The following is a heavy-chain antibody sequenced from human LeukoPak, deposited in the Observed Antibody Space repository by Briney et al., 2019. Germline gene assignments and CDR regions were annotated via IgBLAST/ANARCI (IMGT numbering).Heavy chain of an antibody. J-gene: IGHJ5*02. CDR1: GFTFSDYY. CDR2: IGSSGSTI. D-gene: IGHD6-13*01. Sequence: GGSLRLSCAASGFTFSDYYMSWIRQAPGKGLEWASYIGSSGSTIYYADSVKGRFTISRDNAKNSLYLQMNSLRAEDAAVYYCARESGYSSSWYGNWFDPWGQGTLVTVSS. CDR3: ARESGYSSSWYGNWFDP. V-gene: IGHV3-11*04.